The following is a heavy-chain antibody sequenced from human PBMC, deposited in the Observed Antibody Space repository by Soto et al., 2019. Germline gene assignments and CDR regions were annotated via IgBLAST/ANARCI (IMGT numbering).Heavy chain of an antibody. D-gene: IGHD3-22*01. CDR1: GFTFSSYA. Sequence: EVQLVESGGGLVQPGGSLRLSCAASGFTFSSYAMHWVRQAPGKGLEYVSAISRNGGSTYYANSVKGRFTISRDNSKTTLYLQMGSLRAEDMAVYYCARDEDDYDSSGDAFDIWGQGTMVTVSS. CDR3: ARDEDDYDSSGDAFDI. CDR2: ISRNGGST. V-gene: IGHV3-64*01. J-gene: IGHJ3*02.